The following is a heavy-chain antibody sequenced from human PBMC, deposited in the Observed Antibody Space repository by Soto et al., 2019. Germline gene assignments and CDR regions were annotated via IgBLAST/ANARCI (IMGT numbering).Heavy chain of an antibody. J-gene: IGHJ4*02. CDR2: INPNSGGT. CDR1: GYTFSGFY. CDR3: ASAAVTGTAGLDF. Sequence: SVKGSCKASGYTFSGFYMHWVRQAPGQGLEWMGWINPNSGGTKSAEKFQGRVTMTRDTSISTAYMELSRLTSDDTAVYYCASAAVTGTAGLDFWGQGTQVTVSS. V-gene: IGHV1-2*02. D-gene: IGHD6-19*01.